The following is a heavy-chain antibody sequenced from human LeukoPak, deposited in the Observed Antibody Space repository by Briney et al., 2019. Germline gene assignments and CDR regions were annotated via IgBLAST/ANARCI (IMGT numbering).Heavy chain of an antibody. V-gene: IGHV3-53*01. CDR1: GFTVSTNS. CDR2: IYSDNT. Sequence: GGSLRLSCTVSGFTVSTNSMSWVRQAPGKGLEWVSFIYSDNTHHSDSVKGRFPISSDNSKNTLYLQMNSLRAEDTAVYYCARRAGAYSHPYDYWGQGTLVTVSS. D-gene: IGHD4/OR15-4a*01. J-gene: IGHJ4*02. CDR3: ARRAGAYSHPYDY.